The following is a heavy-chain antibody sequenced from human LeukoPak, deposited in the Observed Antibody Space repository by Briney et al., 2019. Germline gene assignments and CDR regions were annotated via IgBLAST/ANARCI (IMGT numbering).Heavy chain of an antibody. CDR2: ISSSSSYI. J-gene: IGHJ3*02. CDR3: ARDVPLRLHNDGFDI. V-gene: IGHV3-21*01. D-gene: IGHD5-12*01. Sequence: PGGSLRFSCAASGFTFSSYSMNWVRQAPGKGLEWVSSISSSSSYIYYADSVKGRFTISRDNAKNSLYLQMNSLRAEDTAVYYCARDVPLRLHNDGFDIWGQGTMVTVSS. CDR1: GFTFSSYS.